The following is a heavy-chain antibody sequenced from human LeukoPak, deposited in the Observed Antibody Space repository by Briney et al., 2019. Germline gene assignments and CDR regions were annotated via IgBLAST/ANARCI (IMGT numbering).Heavy chain of an antibody. J-gene: IGHJ3*01. D-gene: IGHD3-22*01. V-gene: IGHV3-7*01. CDR1: GFTFRNYW. Sequence: GGSLRLSCAACGFTFRNYWLSWLRQAPGRGLEWVANIKQGGSEKSYVDSVKGRFTISRDNAKNSLYLQMNSLRAEDAAVYYCARDRSSAYYYGAFDVWGQGTMVTVSS. CDR2: IKQGGSEK. CDR3: ARDRSSAYYYGAFDV.